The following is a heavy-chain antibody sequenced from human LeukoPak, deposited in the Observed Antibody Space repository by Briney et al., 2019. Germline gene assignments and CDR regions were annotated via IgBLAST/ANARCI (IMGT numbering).Heavy chain of an antibody. J-gene: IGHJ4*02. CDR2: IYTSGST. D-gene: IGHD3-10*01. V-gene: IGHV4-4*07. Sequence: SETLSLTCTVSGDSISSYYWSWIRQPAGKGLEWIGRIYTSGSTNYNPSLKSRVTMSVDTSKNQFSLKLSSVTAADTAVYYCARDSYYYGSGSHLFDYWGQGTLVTVSS. CDR1: GDSISSYY. CDR3: ARDSYYYGSGSHLFDY.